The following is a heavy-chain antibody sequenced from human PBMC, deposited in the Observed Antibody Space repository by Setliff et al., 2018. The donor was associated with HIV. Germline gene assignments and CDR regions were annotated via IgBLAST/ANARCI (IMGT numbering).Heavy chain of an antibody. CDR1: GFTFSDYY. CDR3: LRGGSFGDIPNC. J-gene: IGHJ4*02. D-gene: IGHD4-17*01. Sequence: PGGSLRLSCAASGFTFSDYYMTWIRQAPGKGLEWISYISNSRTTTSYADSVKGRFTISRDNSKSTLYLQMNSLRAGDTAVYYCLRGGSFGDIPNCWGQGTLVTVSS. CDR2: ISNSRTTT. V-gene: IGHV3-11*04.